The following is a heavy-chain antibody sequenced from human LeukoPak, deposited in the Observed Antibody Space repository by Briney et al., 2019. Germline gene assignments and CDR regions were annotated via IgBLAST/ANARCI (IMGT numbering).Heavy chain of an antibody. CDR2: ISTSGTT. V-gene: IGHV4-4*07. Sequence: SETLSLTCTVSGGSISGYYWSWIRQPAGKGLEWIGRISTSGTTNYIPSLKSRVTMSVDTSKNQFSLKLSSVAAADTAVYFCARGRETYYYYYYMDVWGKGTTVTVSS. CDR1: GGSISGYY. CDR3: ARGRETYYYYYYMDV. J-gene: IGHJ6*03.